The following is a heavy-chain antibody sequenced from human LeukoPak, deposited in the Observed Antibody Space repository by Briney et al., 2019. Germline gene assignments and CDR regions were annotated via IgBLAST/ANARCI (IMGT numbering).Heavy chain of an antibody. Sequence: ASVKVSCKVSGYTLTELSIHWVRQAPGKGLEWMGGFDPEDGEAIYAQKLQGRVIMTEDSSTDTAYMELGSLRSEDTAVYYCARDRGRWSGYFSYNWFDPWGQGTLVTVSS. J-gene: IGHJ5*02. CDR1: GYTLTELS. CDR3: ARDRGRWSGYFSYNWFDP. V-gene: IGHV1-24*01. CDR2: FDPEDGEA. D-gene: IGHD3-3*01.